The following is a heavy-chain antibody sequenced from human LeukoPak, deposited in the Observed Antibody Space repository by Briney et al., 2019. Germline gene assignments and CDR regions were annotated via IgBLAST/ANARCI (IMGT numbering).Heavy chain of an antibody. CDR1: GHTFTGYY. V-gene: IGHV1-2*02. CDR3: ARGTTLTTLPYYYYYMDV. D-gene: IGHD4-17*01. CDR2: INPNSGGT. J-gene: IGHJ6*03. Sequence: ASVKVSCKASGHTFTGYYMHWVRQAPGQGLEWMGWINPNSGGTNYAQKFQGRVTMTRDTSIGTAYMELSRLRSDDTALYYCARGTTLTTLPYYYYYMDVWGEGTTVTVSS.